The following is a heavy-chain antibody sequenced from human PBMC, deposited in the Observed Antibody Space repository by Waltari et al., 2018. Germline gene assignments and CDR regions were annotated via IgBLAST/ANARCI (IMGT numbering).Heavy chain of an antibody. D-gene: IGHD4-17*01. Sequence: QVHLVQSGGGVAQPGRSLRLSCAASGFNFRRFAMHWVRQAPGKGLEWVEIMAVDGNDIEYRDSVKGRFTISRDNAKNSLYLQMNSLRAEDTAVYYCGRDRGWRQHDYWGQGTMVTVSS. V-gene: IGHV3-30*07. CDR1: GFNFRRFA. J-gene: IGHJ3*01. CDR3: GRDRGWRQHDY. CDR2: MAVDGNDI.